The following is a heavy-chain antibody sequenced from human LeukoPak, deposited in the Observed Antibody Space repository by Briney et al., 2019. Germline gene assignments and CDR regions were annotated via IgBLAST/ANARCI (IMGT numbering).Heavy chain of an antibody. CDR2: ISGSGGST. V-gene: IGHV3-23*01. CDR3: AKDPDYVGNLFDD. CDR1: GFTFSSYA. D-gene: IGHD4-23*01. Sequence: GGSLRLSCAASGFTFSSYAMSWVRQAPGKGLEWVSAISGSGGSTYYAGSVKGRFTISRDNSKNTLYLQMNSLRAEDTAVYYCAKDPDYVGNLFDDWGQGTLVTVSS. J-gene: IGHJ4*02.